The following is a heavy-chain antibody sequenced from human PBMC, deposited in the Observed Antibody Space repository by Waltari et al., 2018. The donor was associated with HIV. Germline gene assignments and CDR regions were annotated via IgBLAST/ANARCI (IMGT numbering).Heavy chain of an antibody. CDR1: GYPFTSYW. CDR2: TYPHDSKV. D-gene: IGHD2-21*01. V-gene: IGHV5-51*03. CDR3: DWFGS. Sequence: EVRLVQSGAAVRKPGDSLKISCKTSGYPFTSYWIGWVGQAAGKGLEWIGVTYPHDSKVRYNASFYGRGAISVDWSTRTAYLDSGIYYCARRPDYNGDWFGSWGQGTLISVSS. J-gene: IGHJ5*01.